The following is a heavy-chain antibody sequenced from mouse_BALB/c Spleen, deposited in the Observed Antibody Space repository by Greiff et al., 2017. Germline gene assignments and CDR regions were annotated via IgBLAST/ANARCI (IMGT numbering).Heavy chain of an antibody. J-gene: IGHJ2*01. CDR2: IDTENGDT. Sequence: EVQLQQSGAELVRPGASVKLSCTATGFNIKDYYMHWVKQRPEQDQEGIGWIDTENGDTEYAPKFQGKATMTADTSSNTACLQLSSLTSEDTAVYYWNLKPPSDYWGQGTTLPVSS. V-gene: IGHV14-4*02. CDR3: NLKPPSDY. CDR1: GFNIKDYY.